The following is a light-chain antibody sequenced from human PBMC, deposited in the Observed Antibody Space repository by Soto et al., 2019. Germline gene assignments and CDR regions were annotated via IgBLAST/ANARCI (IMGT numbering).Light chain of an antibody. V-gene: IGLV2-14*03. Sequence: QSALTQPASVSGSLGQSITISCTGTRSDIGTYELVSWYQQHPGKAPQLMIYDVTNRPSGVSNRFSGSKSGNTASLTISGLQAEDEADYYCTSYTTSSTVVIGGGTKLTVL. J-gene: IGLJ2*01. CDR1: RSDIGTYEL. CDR3: TSYTTSSTVV. CDR2: DVT.